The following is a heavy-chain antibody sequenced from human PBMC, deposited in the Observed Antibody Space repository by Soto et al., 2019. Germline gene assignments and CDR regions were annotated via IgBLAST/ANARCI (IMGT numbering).Heavy chain of an antibody. CDR2: IYYSGST. V-gene: IGHV4-39*01. J-gene: IGHJ4*02. CDR3: ASALGGAWGYFDY. CDR1: GGSISSSSYY. Sequence: PSETLSLTCTVSGGSISSSSYYWGWIRQPPGKGLEWIGSIYYSGSTYYNPSLKSRVTISVDTSKNQFSLKLSSVTAADTAVYYCASALGGAWGYFDYWGQGTLVTVSS. D-gene: IGHD3-16*01.